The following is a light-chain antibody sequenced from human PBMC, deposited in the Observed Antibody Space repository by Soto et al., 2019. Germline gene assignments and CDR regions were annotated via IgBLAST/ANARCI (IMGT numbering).Light chain of an antibody. CDR1: SSDIGDYNY. CDR3: SSSTTTTSLVV. V-gene: IGLV2-14*01. J-gene: IGLJ3*02. Sequence: QSALTQPASVSGSPGQSITISCTGTSSDIGDYNYVSWYQQYPGKVPKLVIYDVSNRPSGVSNRFSGSKSGNTASLTISGLQAEDEADYYCSSSTTTTSLVVFGGGTKLTVL. CDR2: DVS.